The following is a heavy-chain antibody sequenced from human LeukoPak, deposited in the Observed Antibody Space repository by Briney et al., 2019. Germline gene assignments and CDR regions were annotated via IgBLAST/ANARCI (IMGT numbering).Heavy chain of an antibody. CDR1: GFTVSSNY. D-gene: IGHD2/OR15-2a*01. CDR3: ARGKPGDSMASDY. Sequence: PGGSLRLSCAASGFTVSSNYMSWVRQAPGKGLEWVSVIYSGGSTYYADSVEGRFTISRDNSKNTLYPQMNSLRAEDTAVYYCARGKPGDSMASDYWGQGTLVTVSS. J-gene: IGHJ4*02. V-gene: IGHV3-53*01. CDR2: IYSGGST.